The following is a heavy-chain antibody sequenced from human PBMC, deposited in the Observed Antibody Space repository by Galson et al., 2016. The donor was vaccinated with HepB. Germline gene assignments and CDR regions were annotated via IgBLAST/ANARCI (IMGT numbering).Heavy chain of an antibody. CDR2: ISYSGTT. CDR1: GGSIISDTYY. D-gene: IGHD2-15*01. V-gene: IGHV4-39*02. J-gene: IGHJ1*01. CDR3: ATDPGYCSGDSCHFKYFQN. Sequence: SETLSLTCTVSGGSIISDTYYWVWVRQPPGKGLEWIASISYSGTTFYRSSPPGRVTISVDTSKNQFSLKVDFVTAADTAVYYCATDPGYCSGDSCHFKYFQNWGQGTLVTVSS.